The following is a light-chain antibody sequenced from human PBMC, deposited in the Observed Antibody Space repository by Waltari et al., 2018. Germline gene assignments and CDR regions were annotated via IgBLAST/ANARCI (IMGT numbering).Light chain of an antibody. CDR2: KNY. Sequence: QSVLTQPPAASGTPGQRVTISCSGSRSTIGNNLVYWYHQFPGTAPKLLIYKNYERPAGVPDRFSGSRSGTAAALDISGVRSEDEADYYCASWDDRLSGYVFGPGTKVIVL. V-gene: IGLV1-47*01. CDR1: RSTIGNNL. CDR3: ASWDDRLSGYV. J-gene: IGLJ1*01.